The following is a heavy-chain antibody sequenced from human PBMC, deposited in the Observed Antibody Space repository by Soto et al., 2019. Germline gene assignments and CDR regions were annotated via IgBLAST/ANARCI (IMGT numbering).Heavy chain of an antibody. CDR3: ARAAYSYGTAYLSYYYGMDV. V-gene: IGHV1-69*13. J-gene: IGHJ6*02. Sequence: SVNVSCKASGGTFSTYAISWVRQAPGQGLEWVGGIIPIFGTANYAQKFQGRVTITADESTSTAYMELSSLRSEDTAVYYCARAAYSYGTAYLSYYYGMDVWGQGTTVTVSS. CDR2: IIPIFGTA. D-gene: IGHD5-18*01. CDR1: GGTFSTYA.